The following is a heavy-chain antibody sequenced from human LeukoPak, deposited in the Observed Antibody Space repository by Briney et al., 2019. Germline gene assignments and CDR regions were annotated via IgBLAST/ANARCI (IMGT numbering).Heavy chain of an antibody. Sequence: GGSPRLSCAASGFTISSYGMHWVRQAPGKGLEWVAVIFNDGSQEKYADSVKGRFTISRDNSKNTLFLQMNSLRAEDTAVYYCARDDALGDNALDIWGQGTMVTVSS. CDR1: GFTISSYG. D-gene: IGHD3-16*01. CDR2: IFNDGSQE. J-gene: IGHJ3*02. V-gene: IGHV3-33*01. CDR3: ARDDALGDNALDI.